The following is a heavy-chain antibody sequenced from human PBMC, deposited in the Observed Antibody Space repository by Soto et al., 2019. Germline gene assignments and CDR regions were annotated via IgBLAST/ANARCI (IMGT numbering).Heavy chain of an antibody. CDR3: ARSRGIFGVYPPYYYYGMDV. CDR1: GGSISSYY. V-gene: IGHV4-59*01. CDR2: IYYSGST. D-gene: IGHD3-3*01. Sequence: ETLSLTCTVSGGSISSYYWSWIRQPPGKGLEWIGYIYYSGSTNYNPSLKSRVTISVDTSKDQFSLKLSSVTAADTAVYYCARSRGIFGVYPPYYYYGMDVWGQGTTVTVSS. J-gene: IGHJ6*02.